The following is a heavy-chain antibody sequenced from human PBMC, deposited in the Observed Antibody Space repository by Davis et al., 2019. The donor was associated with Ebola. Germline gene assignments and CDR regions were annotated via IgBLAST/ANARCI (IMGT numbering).Heavy chain of an antibody. CDR3: ARGGFLEWLPLDY. Sequence: SETLSLTCAVYGGSFSGYYWSWIRQPPGRGLEWIGEINHRGSTNYNPSLKSRVTMSVDMSKNQFSLKLSSVTAADTAVYYCARGGFLEWLPLDYWGQGTVVTV. D-gene: IGHD3-3*01. V-gene: IGHV4-34*01. CDR2: INHRGST. CDR1: GGSFSGYY. J-gene: IGHJ4*02.